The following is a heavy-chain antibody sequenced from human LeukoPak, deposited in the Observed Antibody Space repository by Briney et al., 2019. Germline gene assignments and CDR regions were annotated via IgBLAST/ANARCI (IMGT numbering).Heavy chain of an antibody. Sequence: GGSLRLSCAAPGVSVSNNYMSWVRQAPGKGLEWVSAISGSGGSTYYADSVKGRFTISRDNSKNTLYLQMNSLRAEDTAVYYCAKSRSDDFWSGYLDYWGQGTLVTVSS. D-gene: IGHD3-3*01. CDR3: AKSRSDDFWSGYLDY. CDR1: GVSVSNNY. CDR2: ISGSGGST. J-gene: IGHJ4*02. V-gene: IGHV3-23*01.